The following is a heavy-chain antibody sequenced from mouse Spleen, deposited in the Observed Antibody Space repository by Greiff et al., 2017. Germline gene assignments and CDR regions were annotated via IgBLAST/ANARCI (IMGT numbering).Heavy chain of an antibody. CDR3: ARGDGYYGY. V-gene: IGHV1-81*01. CDR1: GYTFTDYY. J-gene: IGHJ2*01. D-gene: IGHD2-3*01. CDR2: IYPGSGNT. Sequence: VQLQESGAELARPGASVKLSCKASGYTFTDYYINWVKQRTGQGLEWIGEIYPGSGNTYYNEKFKGKATLTSDKSSSTAYMELSSLTSEDSAVYYCARGDGYYGYWGQGTTLTVSS.